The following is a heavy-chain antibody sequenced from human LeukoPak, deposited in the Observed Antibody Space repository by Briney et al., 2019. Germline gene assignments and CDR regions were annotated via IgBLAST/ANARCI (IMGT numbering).Heavy chain of an antibody. CDR2: IKQDGSEK. CDR1: GFTFSSYW. Sequence: GGSLRLSCAASGFTFSSYWMSWVRQAPGKGLEWVANIKQDGSEKYYVDSVKGRFTVSRDNAKNSLYLQMNSLRAEDSAVYYCASHYYGSGTYYWGYYFDYWGQGTLVTVSS. D-gene: IGHD3-10*01. J-gene: IGHJ4*02. CDR3: ASHYYGSGTYYWGYYFDY. V-gene: IGHV3-7*01.